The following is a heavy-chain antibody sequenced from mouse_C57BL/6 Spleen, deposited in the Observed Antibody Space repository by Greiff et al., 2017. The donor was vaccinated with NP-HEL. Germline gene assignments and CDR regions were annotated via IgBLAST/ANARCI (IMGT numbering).Heavy chain of an antibody. J-gene: IGHJ3*01. Sequence: VQLQQSGPELVKPGASVKIPCKASGYTFTDYNMDWVKQSHGKSLEWIGDINPNHGGTIYNQKFKGKATLTVDKSSSTANMERRSLTSEDTAVYYCARRGYTWFAYWGQGTLVTVSA. CDR3: ARRGYTWFAY. V-gene: IGHV1-18*01. D-gene: IGHD2-2*01. CDR2: INPNHGGT. CDR1: GYTFTDYN.